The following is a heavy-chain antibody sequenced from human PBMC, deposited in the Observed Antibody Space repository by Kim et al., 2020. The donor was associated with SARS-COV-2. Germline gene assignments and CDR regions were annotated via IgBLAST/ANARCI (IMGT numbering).Heavy chain of an antibody. V-gene: IGHV3-23*01. D-gene: IGHD3-22*01. CDR1: GFTFSSYA. J-gene: IGHJ4*02. CDR2: ISGSGGST. Sequence: GGSLRLSCAASGFTFSSYAMSWVRQAPGKGLEWVSAISGSGGSTYCADSVKGRFTNSRDNSKNTLYLQMNSLRAEDTAVYYCAKDRDSSGYYYDYWGQGTLFTVST. CDR3: AKDRDSSGYYYDY.